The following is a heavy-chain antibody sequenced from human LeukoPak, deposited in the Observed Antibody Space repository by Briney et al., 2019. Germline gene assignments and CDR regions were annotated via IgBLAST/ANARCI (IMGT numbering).Heavy chain of an antibody. J-gene: IGHJ6*03. D-gene: IGHD3-10*01. CDR3: ARDGEELNYGSGSFYYYYYYMDV. CDR1: GYTFTSYY. Sequence: GASVKVSCKASGYTFTSYYMHWVRQAPGQGLEWMGWISAYNGNTNYAQKLQGRVTMTTDTSTSTAYMELRSLRSDDTAVYYCARDGEELNYGSGSFYYYYYYMDVWGKGTTVTISS. V-gene: IGHV1-18*04. CDR2: ISAYNGNT.